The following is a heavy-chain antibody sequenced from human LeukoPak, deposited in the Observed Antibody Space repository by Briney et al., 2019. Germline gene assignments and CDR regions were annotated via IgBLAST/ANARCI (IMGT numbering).Heavy chain of an antibody. CDR3: ARDLTYCYYYYMDV. D-gene: IGHD2-15*01. V-gene: IGHV1-18*01. J-gene: IGHJ6*03. CDR2: ISAYNGNT. CDR1: GYTFTSYG. Sequence: ASVKVSCKASGYTFTSYGISWVRQAPGQGLEWMGWISAYNGNTNYAQKLQGRVTMTTDTSTSTAYMELRSLRSDGTAVYYCARDLTYCYYYYMDVWGKGTTVTISS.